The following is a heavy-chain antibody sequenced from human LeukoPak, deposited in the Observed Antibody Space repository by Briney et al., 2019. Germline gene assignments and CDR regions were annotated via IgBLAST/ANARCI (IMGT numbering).Heavy chain of an antibody. V-gene: IGHV1-2*02. J-gene: IGHJ4*02. CDR3: ARHHRFCKSSSCEITGVDF. D-gene: IGHD2-2*01. Sequence: GSVKVSCKASGYSFTGFYIHWVRQAPGQGLEWVGWINPNTGATKYSQKFQGRVTMTRDTSISTVYMEMSRLRSDDTAVYFCARHHRFCKSSSCEITGVDFWGQGTLVAVSS. CDR1: GYSFTGFY. CDR2: INPNTGAT.